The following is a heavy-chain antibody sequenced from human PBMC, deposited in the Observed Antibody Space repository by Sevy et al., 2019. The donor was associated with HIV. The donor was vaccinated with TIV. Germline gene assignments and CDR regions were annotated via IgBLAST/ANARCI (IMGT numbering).Heavy chain of an antibody. CDR1: GYTFTGYY. V-gene: IGHV1-2*02. J-gene: IGHJ4*02. CDR3: ARMGDYSDSSGYCPLKF. D-gene: IGHD3-22*01. Sequence: ASVKVSCKASGYTFTGYYVHWVRQAPGQGLEWMGWINPNNGGTYFAKRFQDSVTLTTDTSVNTAYMELRSLTFDDTAIYYCARMGDYSDSSGYCPLKFWGQGTLVTVSS. CDR2: INPNNGGT.